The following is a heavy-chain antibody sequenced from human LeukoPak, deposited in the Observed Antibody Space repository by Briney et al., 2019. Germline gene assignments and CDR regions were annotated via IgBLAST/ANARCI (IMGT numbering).Heavy chain of an antibody. CDR3: AKVSDDYVWGSYRRFDY. CDR2: IGGGGATT. D-gene: IGHD3-16*02. V-gene: IGHV3-23*01. J-gene: IGHJ4*02. CDR1: GFTFRSYA. Sequence: GGSLRLSCAAFGFTFRSYAMSWVRQAPGKGLEWVSGIGGGGATTYYADSVKGRFTISRDNSKNTLNLQMNSLRDEDTAVYYCAKVSDDYVWGSYRRFDYWGQGILVTVSS.